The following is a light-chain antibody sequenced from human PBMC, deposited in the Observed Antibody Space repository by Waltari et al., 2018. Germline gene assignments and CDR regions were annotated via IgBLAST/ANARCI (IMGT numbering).Light chain of an antibody. Sequence: ETVMTQSTATRSVYPGETATLHCRASQSVGSNLAWYQQKPGQAPRLLIYGASTRATGIPAKFSGSGSGTEFTLTISSLQSEDFAVYYCQQYNNWPPWTFGQGTKVEI. V-gene: IGKV3-15*01. CDR3: QQYNNWPPWT. CDR2: GAS. CDR1: QSVGSN. J-gene: IGKJ1*01.